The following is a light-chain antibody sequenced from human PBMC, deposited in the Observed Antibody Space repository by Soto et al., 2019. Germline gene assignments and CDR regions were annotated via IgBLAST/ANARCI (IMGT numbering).Light chain of an antibody. Sequence: EIVMTQSPATLSVTLGERATLSCRASQSVNSNLAWYQQKPGQAPRLLIYGASTRATDIPARFSGSGSGTEFTLTISSLQSEDFAVYYCQQYSIWVTFGQGTRLEIK. V-gene: IGKV3-15*01. CDR1: QSVNSN. CDR3: QQYSIWVT. J-gene: IGKJ5*01. CDR2: GAS.